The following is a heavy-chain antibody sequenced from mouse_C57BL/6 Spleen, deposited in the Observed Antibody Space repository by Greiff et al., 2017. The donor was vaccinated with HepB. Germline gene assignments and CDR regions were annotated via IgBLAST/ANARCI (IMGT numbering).Heavy chain of an antibody. CDR3: TRDSPTVVLDY. V-gene: IGHV5-9-1*02. D-gene: IGHD1-1*01. CDR2: ISSCDDYI. Sequence: EVQLVESGEGLVKPGGSLKLSCAASGFTFSSYSMSWVLQTPEKRLEWVAYISSCDDYIFYADTVKGRFTISRDNAWNTLYLQMSSLKSEDTAMYYCTRDSPTVVLDYWGQGTTLTVSS. J-gene: IGHJ2*01. CDR1: GFTFSSYS.